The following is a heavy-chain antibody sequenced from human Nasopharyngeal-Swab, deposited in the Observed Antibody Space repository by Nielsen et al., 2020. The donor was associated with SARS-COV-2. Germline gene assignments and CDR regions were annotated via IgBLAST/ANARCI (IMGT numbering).Heavy chain of an antibody. CDR3: ASPTIFGVIALDY. Sequence: GESLKISCAASGFTFSSYGMHWVRQAPGKGLEWVAVIWYDGRNKYYADSVKGRFTISRDNSKNTLYLQMNSLRAEDTAVYYCASPTIFGVIALDYWGQGTLVTVSS. D-gene: IGHD3-3*01. V-gene: IGHV3-33*01. CDR2: IWYDGRNK. J-gene: IGHJ4*02. CDR1: GFTFSSYG.